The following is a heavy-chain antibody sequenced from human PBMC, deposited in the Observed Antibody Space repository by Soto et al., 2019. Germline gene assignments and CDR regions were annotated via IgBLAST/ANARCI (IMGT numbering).Heavy chain of an antibody. V-gene: IGHV3-15*01. D-gene: IGHD6-13*01. CDR2: IKSKTDGGTT. J-gene: IGHJ5*02. CDR3: TTTIAAAGTRWFDP. Sequence: VGSLRLSCAASGFTFSNAWMSWVRQAPGKGLEWVGRIKSKTDGGTTDYAAPVKGRFTISRDDSKNTLYLQMNSLKTEDTAVYYCTTTIAAAGTRWFDPWGQGTLVTVSS. CDR1: GFTFSNAW.